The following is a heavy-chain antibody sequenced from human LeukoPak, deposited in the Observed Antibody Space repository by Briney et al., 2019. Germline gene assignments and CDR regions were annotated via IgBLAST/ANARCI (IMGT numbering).Heavy chain of an antibody. V-gene: IGHV3-23*01. CDR1: GFTFSSYA. D-gene: IGHD3-10*01. J-gene: IGHJ4*02. CDR2: ISGSGGST. Sequence: GGSLRLSCAASGFTFSSYAMSWVRQARGKGLEWVSAISGSGGSTYYADSVKGRFTISRDNSKNTLYLQMNSLRAEDTAVYYCAKSGRGSGSYYSAYYFDYWSQGTLVTVSS. CDR3: AKSGRGSGSYYSAYYFDY.